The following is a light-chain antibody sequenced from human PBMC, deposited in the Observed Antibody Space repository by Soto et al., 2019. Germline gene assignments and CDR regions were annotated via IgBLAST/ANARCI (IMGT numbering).Light chain of an antibody. J-gene: IGLJ2*01. V-gene: IGLV1-40*01. CDR3: QSYDGSRSVVV. Sequence: QSVLAQPPSVAGAPGQRVTISWTGSSSNIGAGNDVHWYQQLPGTTPRLLIYANNRRPSGVPDRFSGSRSGTSASLAITGLQPEDEADYYCQSYDGSRSVVVFGGGTKLTVL. CDR2: ANN. CDR1: SSNIGAGND.